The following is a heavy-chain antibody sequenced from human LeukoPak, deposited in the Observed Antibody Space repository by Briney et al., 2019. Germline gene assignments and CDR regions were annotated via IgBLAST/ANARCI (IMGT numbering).Heavy chain of an antibody. V-gene: IGHV4-59*01. CDR2: IYYSGST. J-gene: IGHJ6*02. D-gene: IGHD3-10*01. CDR1: GGSISSYY. Sequence: PSETLSLTCTVSGGSISSYYWSWIRQPPGKGLEWIGYIYYSGSTNYNPSLKSRVTISVDTSKNQFSLKLSSVTAADTAVYYCARLGITMVRGVIITGFYYGMDVWGQGTTVTVSS. CDR3: ARLGITMVRGVIITGFYYGMDV.